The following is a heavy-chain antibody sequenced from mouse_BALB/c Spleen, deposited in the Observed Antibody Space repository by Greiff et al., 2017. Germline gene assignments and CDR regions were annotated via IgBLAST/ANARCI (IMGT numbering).Heavy chain of an antibody. CDR3: ARCLRLWAMDY. CDR1: GYTFTSYW. V-gene: IGHV1-7*01. J-gene: IGHJ4*01. CDR2: INPSTGYT. D-gene: IGHD1-2*01. Sequence: QVQLQQSGAELAKPGASVKMSCRASGYTFTSYWMHWVKQRPGQGLEWIGYINPSTGYTEYNQKFKDKATLTADKSSSTAYMQLSSLTSEDSAVYYCARCLRLWAMDYWGQGTSVTVSS.